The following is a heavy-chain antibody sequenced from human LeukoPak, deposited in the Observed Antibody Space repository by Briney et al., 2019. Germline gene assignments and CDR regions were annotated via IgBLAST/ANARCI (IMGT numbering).Heavy chain of an antibody. Sequence: SETLSLTCTVSGGSISSRSYYWGWIRQPPGKGLEWIGSMYHSGSTYYNPSLKCRVTISVDTSKNQFSLKLSSVTAADTAVYYCARLELGPYYFDYWGQGILVTVSS. CDR2: MYHSGST. D-gene: IGHD1-7*01. CDR1: GGSISSRSYY. CDR3: ARLELGPYYFDY. J-gene: IGHJ4*02. V-gene: IGHV4-39*01.